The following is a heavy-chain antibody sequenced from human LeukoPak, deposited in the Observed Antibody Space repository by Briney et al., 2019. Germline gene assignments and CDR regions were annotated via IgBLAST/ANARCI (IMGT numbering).Heavy chain of an antibody. D-gene: IGHD1-1*01. CDR2: ISWNSGSI. Sequence: PGGSLRLSCAASGLIFSKYWMTWVRQAPGKGLEWVSGISWNSGSIGYADSVKGRFTISRDNSENTLYLQINSLRVEDTAVYYCAKDTPTTGYHLDSWGQGTLVTVSS. CDR3: AKDTPTTGYHLDS. CDR1: GLIFSKYW. V-gene: IGHV3-23*01. J-gene: IGHJ4*02.